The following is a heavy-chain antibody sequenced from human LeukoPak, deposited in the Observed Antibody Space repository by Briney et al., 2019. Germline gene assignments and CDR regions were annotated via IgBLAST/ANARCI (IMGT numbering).Heavy chain of an antibody. CDR3: VKADYYDTSNYYHRYFQY. D-gene: IGHD3-22*01. V-gene: IGHV3-64D*09. CDR1: GFTFSSYT. CDR2: ISGNGGST. Sequence: PGGSLRLSCAASGFTFSSYTMHWVRQAPGKGLEYVSAISGNGGSTYYADSVKGRFTISRDNSKNTLYLQMSSLRAEDTAVYYCVKADYYDTSNYYHRYFQYWGQGTLVTVSS. J-gene: IGHJ1*01.